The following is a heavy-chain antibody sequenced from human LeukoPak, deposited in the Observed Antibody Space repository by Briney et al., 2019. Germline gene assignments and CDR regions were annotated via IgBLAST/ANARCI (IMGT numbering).Heavy chain of an antibody. Sequence: SGTLSLTCAVSGGSISSSNWWSWVRQPPGKGLDWIGEIYHSGSTNYNPSLKNRVTISVDKSKNQFSLKVSSVTAADTAVYYCARIPLVWSSPKGAFDIWGQGTMVTVSS. CDR2: IYHSGST. CDR1: GGSISSSNW. V-gene: IGHV4-4*02. D-gene: IGHD3-10*01. CDR3: ARIPLVWSSPKGAFDI. J-gene: IGHJ3*02.